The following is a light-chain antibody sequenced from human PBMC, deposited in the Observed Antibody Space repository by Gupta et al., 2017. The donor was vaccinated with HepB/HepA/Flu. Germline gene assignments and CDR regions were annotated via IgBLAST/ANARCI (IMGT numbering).Light chain of an antibody. CDR1: QSVSSSY. CDR2: GAS. CDR3: QQYGSSPHIT. Sequence: EIVLTQSPGTLSLSPGERATLSCRASQSVSSSYLAWYQQKPGQAPRLLIYGASSRATGIPDRFSGSGSGTDFTLTISRLEPEDFAGYYCQQYGSSPHITFGGGTKVEIK. V-gene: IGKV3-20*01. J-gene: IGKJ4*01.